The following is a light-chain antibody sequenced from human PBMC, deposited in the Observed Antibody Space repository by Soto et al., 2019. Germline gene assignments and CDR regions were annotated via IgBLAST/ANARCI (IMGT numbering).Light chain of an antibody. CDR3: QQRSNWPFT. V-gene: IGKV3D-20*02. Sequence: EIVLTQSPGTLSLSPGERATLSCRASQSVSSSYLAWYQQESGQAPRLLIYGASNRATGIPDRFSGSGSGTDFTLTISRLEPEDFAVYYCQQRSNWPFTFGQGTRLEIK. CDR1: QSVSSSY. J-gene: IGKJ5*01. CDR2: GAS.